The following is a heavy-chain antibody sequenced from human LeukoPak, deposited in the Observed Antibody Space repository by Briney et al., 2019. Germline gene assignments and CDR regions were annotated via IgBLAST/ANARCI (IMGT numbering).Heavy chain of an antibody. J-gene: IGHJ4*02. CDR3: AKVPGVVPAAIFDY. D-gene: IGHD2-2*02. Sequence: GGSLRLSCAASGFTFSSYAMSWVRQAPGKGLEWVSAISGSGGSTYYADSVKGRFTISRDNSKNTLYLQMTSLRAEDTAVYYCAKVPGVVPAAIFDYWGQGTLVTVSS. CDR2: ISGSGGST. CDR1: GFTFSSYA. V-gene: IGHV3-23*01.